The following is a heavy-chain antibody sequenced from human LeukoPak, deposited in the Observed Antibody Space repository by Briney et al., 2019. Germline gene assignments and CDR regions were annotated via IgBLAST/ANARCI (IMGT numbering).Heavy chain of an antibody. CDR1: GYTFTGYH. Sequence: PAASVTVSCKASGYTFTGYHIHWVRQAPGQGLEWMGRINPYSGDTNFAQKFQGRVTMTRDTSITTAYMDLSSLTPDDTAVYFCARDQGSLTRSWYTGYWGQGTQVTVSS. D-gene: IGHD6-13*01. CDR3: ARDQGSLTRSWYTGY. J-gene: IGHJ4*02. CDR2: INPYSGDT. V-gene: IGHV1-2*06.